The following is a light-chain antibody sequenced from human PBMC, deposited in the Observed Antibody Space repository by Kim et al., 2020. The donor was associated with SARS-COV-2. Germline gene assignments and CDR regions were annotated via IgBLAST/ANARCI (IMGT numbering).Light chain of an antibody. Sequence: LSVSCTGGGASIGAGYDFKCYQHLPGTTANHLIIGNYIRPSGGPDEFSACKTGTSGALAITALQADDEADDYCRSFDGGVSGYVVFGGGTQLTVL. J-gene: IGLJ2*01. CDR3: RSFDGGVSGYVV. V-gene: IGLV1-40*01. CDR2: GNY. CDR1: GASIGAGYD.